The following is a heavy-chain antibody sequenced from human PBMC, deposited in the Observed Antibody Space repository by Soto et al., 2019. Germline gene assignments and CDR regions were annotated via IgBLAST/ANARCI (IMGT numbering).Heavy chain of an antibody. CDR1: GFTFNNDM. CDR3: ARDDEDGSYCDLGY. V-gene: IGHV3-30-3*01. D-gene: IGHD3-10*01. J-gene: IGHJ4*02. Sequence: QVQLVESGGGVVQPGRSLRLSCAASGFTFNNDMMHWVRQAPGKGLEWVAMILHDGNNKYYADSVKGRFTISRDNSKSTLYLQMNSLRTEDTAIYYCARDDEDGSYCDLGYWGQGTLVTVSS. CDR2: ILHDGNNK.